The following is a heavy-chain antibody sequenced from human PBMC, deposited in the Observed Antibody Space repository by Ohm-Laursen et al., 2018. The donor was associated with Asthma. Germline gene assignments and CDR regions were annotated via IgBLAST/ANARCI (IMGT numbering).Heavy chain of an antibody. CDR2: ISYDGSNK. Sequence: SLRLSCSASGFTFSSYAMHWVRQAPGKGLEWVAVISYDGSNKYYADSVKGRFTISRDNSKNTLYLQMNSLRAEDTAVYYCAKPNGAFRDGYNQYYFDYWGQGTLATVSS. V-gene: IGHV3-30-3*02. CDR3: AKPNGAFRDGYNQYYFDY. CDR1: GFTFSSYA. D-gene: IGHD5-24*01. J-gene: IGHJ4*02.